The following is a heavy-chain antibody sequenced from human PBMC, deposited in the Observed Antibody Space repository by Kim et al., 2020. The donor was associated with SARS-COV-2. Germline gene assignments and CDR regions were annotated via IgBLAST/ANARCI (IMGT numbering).Heavy chain of an antibody. V-gene: IGHV3-48*02. CDR3: ARGDDSNAFYYDY. D-gene: IGHD3-22*01. CDR2: ISGVGDRI. J-gene: IGHJ4*02. Sequence: GGSLRLSCEASGSGFTFSSHSMNWVRQLPGKRLEWVSYISGVGDRIYYVDSVKGRFIISRDNAKKSLFLQMNSLRDEDTAVYYCARGDDSNAFYYDYWGPGILVTVSS. CDR1: GSGFTFSSHS.